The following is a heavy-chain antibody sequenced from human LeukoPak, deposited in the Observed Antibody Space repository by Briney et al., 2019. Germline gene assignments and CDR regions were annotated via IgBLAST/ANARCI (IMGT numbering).Heavy chain of an antibody. D-gene: IGHD3-10*01. CDR1: GYTFTSYD. CDR2: MNPNSGNT. CDR3: ARGLEALRWFGEYTSSFDP. J-gene: IGHJ5*02. Sequence: ASVKVSCKASGYTFTSYDINWVRQATGQGLEWMGWMNPNSGNTGYAQKFQGRVTMTRNTSISTAYVELSSLRSEDTAVYYCARGLEALRWFGEYTSSFDPWGQGTLVTVSS. V-gene: IGHV1-8*01.